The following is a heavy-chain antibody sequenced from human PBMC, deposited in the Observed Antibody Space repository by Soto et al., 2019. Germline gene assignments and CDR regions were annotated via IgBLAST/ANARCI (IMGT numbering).Heavy chain of an antibody. CDR3: AKCGPELGELLFPEFDY. V-gene: IGHV3-23*01. Sequence: GGSLRLSCAASGFTFSSYAMSWVRQAPGKGLEWVSAISGSCGSTYYADSVKGRLTISKDNSKNTLYLQMNSLRAEDTAVYYCAKCGPELGELLFPEFDYWGQGTLVTVSS. CDR2: ISGSCGST. J-gene: IGHJ4*02. D-gene: IGHD1-26*01. CDR1: GFTFSSYA.